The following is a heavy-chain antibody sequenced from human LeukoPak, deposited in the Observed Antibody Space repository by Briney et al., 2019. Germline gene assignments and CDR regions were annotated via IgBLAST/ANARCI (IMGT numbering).Heavy chain of an antibody. CDR2: IRNKANNFAT. V-gene: IGHV3-73*01. D-gene: IGHD2-21*01. CDR1: GFTLSGSA. Sequence: GGSLRLSCAASGFTLSGSAMHWVRQASGKRLEWVGRIRNKANNFATAYAASVKGRFTISRDDSRNTAYLQMNSLKTDDTAVYYCTRLIEGLFRFDPWGQGTLVTVSS. CDR3: TRLIEGLFRFDP. J-gene: IGHJ5*02.